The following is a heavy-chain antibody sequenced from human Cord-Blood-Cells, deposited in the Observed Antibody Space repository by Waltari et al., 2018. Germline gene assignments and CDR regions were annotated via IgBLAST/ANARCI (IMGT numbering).Heavy chain of an antibody. V-gene: IGHV2-5*02. CDR1: GFPLSTSGVG. CDR3: AHTYHLCTYFDY. D-gene: IGHD2-2*01. CDR2: IYWDDDK. Sequence: QITLKESGPTLVIPTQTLTLTCTFSGFPLSTSGVGLGWIRQPPGKAREWLALIYWDDDKRYSPSLKSTLTITKDTSKKQVVRTMTNIHPVDTATYHCAHTYHLCTYFDYWGQGTLVTVSS. J-gene: IGHJ4*02.